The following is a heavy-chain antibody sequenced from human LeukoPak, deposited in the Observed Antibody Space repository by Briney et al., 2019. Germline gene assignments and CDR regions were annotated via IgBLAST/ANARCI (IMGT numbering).Heavy chain of an antibody. CDR2: ISGSDDST. V-gene: IGHV3-23*01. CDR3: AKDNYTSSRFPFDY. D-gene: IGHD6-13*01. Sequence: GGSLRLSCAASGFTFSSYAMSWVRQAPGKGLEWVSAISGSDDSTYYADSVKGRFTISRDNSKNTLYLQMNSLRAEDTAVYYCAKDNYTSSRFPFDYWGQGTLVTVSS. CDR1: GFTFSSYA. J-gene: IGHJ4*02.